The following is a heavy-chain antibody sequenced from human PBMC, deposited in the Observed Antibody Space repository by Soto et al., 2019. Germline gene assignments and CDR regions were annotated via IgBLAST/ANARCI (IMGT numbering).Heavy chain of an antibody. CDR2: ISAYNGDT. D-gene: IGHD3-22*01. CDR3: ARPMIVVPMGAFDI. V-gene: IGHV1-18*01. J-gene: IGHJ3*02. Sequence: SWMRRAHGHGLEWMGWISAYNGDTHYVQRFQGRVTITADESTSTAYMELSSLRSEDTAVYYCARPMIVVPMGAFDIWGQGTMVTVS.